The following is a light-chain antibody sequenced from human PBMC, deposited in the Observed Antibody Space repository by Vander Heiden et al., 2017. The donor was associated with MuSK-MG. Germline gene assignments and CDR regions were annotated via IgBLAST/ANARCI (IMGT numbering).Light chain of an antibody. CDR2: GNS. CDR3: QSYDSSLSGSGV. J-gene: IGLJ2*01. Sequence: QSVLTPPPSVSVAPGQRVTISCTGSSSNIGAGYDVHWYQQLPGTAPKLLIYGNSNRPSGVPDRFSGSKSGTSASLAITGLQAEDEADYYCQSYDSSLSGSGVFGGGNKLTVL. CDR1: SSNIGAGYD. V-gene: IGLV1-40*01.